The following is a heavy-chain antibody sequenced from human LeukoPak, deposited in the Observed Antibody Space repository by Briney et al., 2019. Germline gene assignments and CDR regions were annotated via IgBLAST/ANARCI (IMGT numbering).Heavy chain of an antibody. CDR3: VKDRNYYDFWSGYPSDAFDI. CDR2: ISSSGSTI. D-gene: IGHD3-3*01. J-gene: IGHJ3*02. CDR1: GFTFSDYY. V-gene: IGHV3-11*01. Sequence: GGSPRLSCAASGFTFSDYYMSWIRQAPGKGLEWVSYISSSGSTIYYADSVKGRFTISRDNAKNSLYLQMNSLRAEDTAVYYCVKDRNYYDFWSGYPSDAFDIWGQGTMVTVSS.